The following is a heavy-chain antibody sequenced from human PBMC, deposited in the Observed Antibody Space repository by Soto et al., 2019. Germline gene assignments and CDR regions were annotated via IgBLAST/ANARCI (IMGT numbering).Heavy chain of an antibody. CDR2: FDPEDGET. CDR3: ATLYSSSSYQWYFDL. D-gene: IGHD6-13*01. Sequence: QVKLVQSGAEVKKPGASVKVSCKVSGYTLTELSMHWVRQAPGKGREWMGGFDPEDGETIYAQKFQGRVTMTEDTSTATAYMELSSLRSEDTAVYYCATLYSSSSYQWYFDLWGRGTLVTVSS. J-gene: IGHJ2*01. CDR1: GYTLTELS. V-gene: IGHV1-24*01.